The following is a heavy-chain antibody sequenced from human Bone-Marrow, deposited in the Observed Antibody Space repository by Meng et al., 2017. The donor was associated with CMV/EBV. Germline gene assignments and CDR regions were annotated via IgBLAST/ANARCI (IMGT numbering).Heavy chain of an antibody. CDR1: GGSISSSSYY. J-gene: IGHJ3*02. Sequence: SETLSLTCTVSGGSISSSSYYWGWIRQPPGKGLEWIGSIYYSGSTYYNPSLKSRVTISVDTSKNQFSLKLRSVTAADTAVYYCARVGQSHYDFWSGYYHDAFDIWGQGTMVTVSS. CDR2: IYYSGST. CDR3: ARVGQSHYDFWSGYYHDAFDI. V-gene: IGHV4-39*07. D-gene: IGHD3-3*01.